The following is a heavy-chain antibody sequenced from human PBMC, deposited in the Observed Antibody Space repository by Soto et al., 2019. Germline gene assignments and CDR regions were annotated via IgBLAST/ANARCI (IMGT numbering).Heavy chain of an antibody. V-gene: IGHV4-4*02. CDR1: GGSISSSNW. CDR2: IYHRGST. D-gene: IGHD3-22*01. Sequence: QVQLQESGPGRVKPSGTLSLTCAVSGGSISSSNWWTWVRQPPGKGLEWIGEIYHRGSTNYNPSLTSRVTISVDKSKNQFSLKLSSVPAADTAMYYCARLVSGSSTWFDLWGRGTLVTVSS. J-gene: IGHJ2*01. CDR3: ARLVSGSSTWFDL.